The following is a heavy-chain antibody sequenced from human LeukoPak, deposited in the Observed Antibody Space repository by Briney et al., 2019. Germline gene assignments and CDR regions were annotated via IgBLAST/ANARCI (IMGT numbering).Heavy chain of an antibody. V-gene: IGHV4-31*03. CDR2: IYYSGST. CDR1: GGSISGGGYY. CDR3: ARDWAIFGLGEAGWFDP. Sequence: SQTLSLTCTVSGGSISGGGYYWSWIRQHPGKGLEWVGYIYYSGSTYYNPSLKSRVTISVDTSKNQFSLKLSSVTAADTAVYYCARDWAIFGLGEAGWFDPWGQGTLVTVSS. J-gene: IGHJ5*02. D-gene: IGHD3/OR15-3a*01.